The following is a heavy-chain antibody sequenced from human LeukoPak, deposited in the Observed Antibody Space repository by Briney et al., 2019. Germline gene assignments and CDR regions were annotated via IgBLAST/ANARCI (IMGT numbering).Heavy chain of an antibody. D-gene: IGHD6-13*01. CDR1: GGSISSYY. V-gene: IGHV4-59*01. CDR3: VGASIGAAGFSFDS. Sequence: SETLSLTCTVSGGSISSYYWTWIRQPPGKGLEWIGYINYSGGTNYNPSLNSRVTISVDTSKNQFSLKLSSVTAADTALYYCVGASIGAAGFSFDSWGQGTPVTVSS. CDR2: INYSGGT. J-gene: IGHJ4*02.